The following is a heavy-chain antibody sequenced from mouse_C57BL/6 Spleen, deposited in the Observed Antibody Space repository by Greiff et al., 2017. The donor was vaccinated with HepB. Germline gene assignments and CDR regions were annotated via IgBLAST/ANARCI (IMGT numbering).Heavy chain of an antibody. CDR3: DYYGYGGFAY. J-gene: IGHJ3*01. CDR2: IDPENGDT. D-gene: IGHD2-2*01. Sequence: EVQVVESGAELVRPGASVKLSCTASGFTFKDYCMHWVKQRPEQGLEWIGLIDPENGDTDYAAKFQGKATMTADTSSNTAYLRLSSLTSEDTAVYYCDYYGYGGFAYWGQGTLVTVSA. CDR1: GFTFKDYC. V-gene: IGHV14-4*01.